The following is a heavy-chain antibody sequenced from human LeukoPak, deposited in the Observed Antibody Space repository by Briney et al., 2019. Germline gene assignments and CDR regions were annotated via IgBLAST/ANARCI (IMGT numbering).Heavy chain of an antibody. J-gene: IGHJ3*02. D-gene: IGHD3-3*01. CDR2: ISGSGGST. CDR1: GFTFSNYA. CDR3: AKVYYDFWSGYPAGAFDI. V-gene: IGHV3-23*01. Sequence: PGGSLRLSCAASGFTFSNYAMSWVRQAPGKGLEWVSAISGSGGSTYYADSVKGRFTISRDNSKNTLYLQMNSLRAEDTAVYYCAKVYYDFWSGYPAGAFDIWGQGTMVTVSS.